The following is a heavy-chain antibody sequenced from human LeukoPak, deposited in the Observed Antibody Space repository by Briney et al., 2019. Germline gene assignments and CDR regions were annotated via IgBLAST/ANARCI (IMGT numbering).Heavy chain of an antibody. V-gene: IGHV3-30*04. CDR1: GFTFNNYS. CDR2: ISYDGRSK. D-gene: IGHD5-18*01. J-gene: IGHJ4*02. Sequence: GGSLRLSCAASGFTFNNYSMHWVRQAPGKGLEWVAVISYDGRSKNYAESVKDRFSISRDDSKNTLSLQMDSLRDEDTAVYYCARDLVPIDGYHSFDYWGQGTLV. CDR3: ARDLVPIDGYHSFDY.